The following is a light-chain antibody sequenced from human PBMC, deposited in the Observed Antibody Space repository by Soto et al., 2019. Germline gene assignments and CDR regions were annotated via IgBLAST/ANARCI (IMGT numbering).Light chain of an antibody. CDR1: QSISSF. CDR2: AAS. CDR3: QQSYSTPRT. Sequence: DIQMTQSPSSLSASVGDRVTIACRASQSISSFLSWYQQKPGKATKLLIYAASSLQSGVPSRFSGSGSGTDFTLTISSLQPEDFATYYSQQSYSTPRTFGQGTKLEIK. V-gene: IGKV1-39*01. J-gene: IGKJ2*01.